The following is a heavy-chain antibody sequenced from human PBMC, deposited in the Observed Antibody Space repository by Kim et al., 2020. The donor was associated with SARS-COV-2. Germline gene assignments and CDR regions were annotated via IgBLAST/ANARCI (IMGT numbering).Heavy chain of an antibody. V-gene: IGHV1-69*01. D-gene: IGHD3-10*01. CDR3: ARCPFGDYYGMDV. J-gene: IGHJ6*02. Sequence: AQKFQGRVTITADESTSTAYMELSSLRSEDTAVYYCARCPFGDYYGMDVWGQGTTVTVSS.